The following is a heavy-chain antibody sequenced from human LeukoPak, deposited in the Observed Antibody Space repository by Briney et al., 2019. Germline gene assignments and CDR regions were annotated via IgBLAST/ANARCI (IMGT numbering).Heavy chain of an antibody. D-gene: IGHD2-2*02. CDR3: ANYCSSSSCHIRRAFDI. Sequence: SETLSLTCTVSGGSISSYYWNWIRQPPGKGLEWIGYIYYSGSTNYNPSLKSRVTMSVDTSKNQFSLKLSSVTAADTAVYYCANYCSSSSCHIRRAFDIWGQGTMVTVSS. CDR2: IYYSGST. CDR1: GGSISSYY. V-gene: IGHV4-59*04. J-gene: IGHJ3*02.